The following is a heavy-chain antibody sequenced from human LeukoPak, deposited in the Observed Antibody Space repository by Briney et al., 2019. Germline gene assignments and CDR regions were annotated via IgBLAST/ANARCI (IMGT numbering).Heavy chain of an antibody. CDR1: GYTFSNYG. Sequence: ASVKVSCKASGYTFSNYGISWVRQAPGQGLEWMGGFDPEDGETIYAQKFQGRVTMTEDTSTDTAYMELSSLRSEDTAVYYCATAPRWLQLYYWGQGTLVTVSS. D-gene: IGHD5-24*01. V-gene: IGHV1-24*01. CDR2: FDPEDGET. CDR3: ATAPRWLQLYY. J-gene: IGHJ4*02.